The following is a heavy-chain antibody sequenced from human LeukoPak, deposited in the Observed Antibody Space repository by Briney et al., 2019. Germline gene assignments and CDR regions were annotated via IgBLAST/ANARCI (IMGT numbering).Heavy chain of an antibody. CDR2: IKQDGSEK. Sequence: GGSLRLSCGTSGVILSPYWMSWVRQAPGKGLEWVGNIKQDGSEKNYVDSVKGRFTISRDNANNLVFLQMNNLRVEDTALYFCTRIFHSASWFFDLWGRGTLVTVSS. V-gene: IGHV3-7*01. D-gene: IGHD4/OR15-4a*01. CDR3: TRIFHSASWFFDL. CDR1: GVILSPYW. J-gene: IGHJ2*01.